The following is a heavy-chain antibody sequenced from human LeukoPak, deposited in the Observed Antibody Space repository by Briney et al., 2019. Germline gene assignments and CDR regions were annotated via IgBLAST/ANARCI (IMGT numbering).Heavy chain of an antibody. Sequence: ASVKVSCEASGYTFTSCGISRVRQAPGQGLEWMGWISAYNGNTNYAQKLQGRVTMTTDTSTSTAYMELRSLRSDDTAVYYCASAGYSSGWYPNYYGMDVWGQGTTVTVSS. CDR3: ASAGYSSGWYPNYYGMDV. V-gene: IGHV1-18*01. CDR1: GYTFTSCG. D-gene: IGHD6-19*01. CDR2: ISAYNGNT. J-gene: IGHJ6*02.